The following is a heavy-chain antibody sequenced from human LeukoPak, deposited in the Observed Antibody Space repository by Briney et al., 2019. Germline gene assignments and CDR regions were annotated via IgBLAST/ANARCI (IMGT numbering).Heavy chain of an antibody. CDR1: GGSISSYY. CDR3: ARHPIVVGSKWWFDP. J-gene: IGHJ5*02. CDR2: MYYSGST. Sequence: SETLSLTCTVSGGSISSYYWSWIRQPPGKGLEWIGCMYYSGSTNYNPSLKSRVTISVDTPKNQFSLKLSSVTAADTAVYYCARHPIVVGSKWWFDPWGQGTLVTVSS. D-gene: IGHD2-15*01. V-gene: IGHV4-59*01.